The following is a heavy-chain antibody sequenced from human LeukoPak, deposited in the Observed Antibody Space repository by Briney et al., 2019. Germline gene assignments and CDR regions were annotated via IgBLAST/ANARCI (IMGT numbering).Heavy chain of an antibody. V-gene: IGHV1-2*02. CDR2: INPNSGGT. CDR1: GYTFTGYY. CDR3: ARGPAVIAAVVGRVVNY. J-gene: IGHJ4*02. D-gene: IGHD6-13*01. Sequence: ASVKVSCKASGYTFTGYYMHWVRQAPGQGLEWMGWINPNSGGTNYAQKFQGRVTLTRDTSISTAYMELSRLRSDDTAVYYCARGPAVIAAVVGRVVNYWGQGTLVTVSS.